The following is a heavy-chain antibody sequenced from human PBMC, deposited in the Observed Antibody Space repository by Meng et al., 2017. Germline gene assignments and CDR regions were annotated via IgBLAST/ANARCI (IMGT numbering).Heavy chain of an antibody. V-gene: IGHV1-18*01. J-gene: IGHJ4*02. Sequence: ASVKVSCKASGYTFTSYGISWVRQAPGQGLEWMGWISAYNGNTNYAQKLQGRVTMTTDTSTSTAYMELRSLRSDDTAMYYCARDGTGYSSGWSLPWEYYFDYWGQGTLVTVSS. CDR2: ISAYNGNT. CDR1: GYTFTSYG. CDR3: ARDGTGYSSGWSLPWEYYFDY. D-gene: IGHD6-19*01.